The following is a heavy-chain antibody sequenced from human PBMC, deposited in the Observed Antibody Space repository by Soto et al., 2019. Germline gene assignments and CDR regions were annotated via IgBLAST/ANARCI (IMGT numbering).Heavy chain of an antibody. CDR2: ISGNGGST. V-gene: IGHV3-23*01. J-gene: IGHJ1*01. Sequence: GGSLRLSCAASGFTFSSCAMGWVRQAPGKGLEWVSGISGNGGSTYYADSVKGRFTISRDTSKNTLYLQMNSLRAEDTAVYYCARDRVESGYPEYFQHWGQGTLVTVSS. CDR1: GFTFSSCA. D-gene: IGHD3-22*01. CDR3: ARDRVESGYPEYFQH.